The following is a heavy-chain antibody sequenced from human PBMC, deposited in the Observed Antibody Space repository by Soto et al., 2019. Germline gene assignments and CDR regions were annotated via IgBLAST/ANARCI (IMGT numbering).Heavy chain of an antibody. V-gene: IGHV4-34*01. CDR3: ARAPWSPLRWSRPFDY. CDR2: INHSGST. D-gene: IGHD4-17*01. J-gene: IGHJ4*02. Sequence: SETLSLTCAVYGGSFSGYYWSWIRQPPGKGLEWIGEINHSGSTNYNPSLKSRVTISVDTSKNQFSLKLSSVTAADTAVYYCARAPWSPLRWSRPFDYWGQGTLVTVSA. CDR1: GGSFSGYY.